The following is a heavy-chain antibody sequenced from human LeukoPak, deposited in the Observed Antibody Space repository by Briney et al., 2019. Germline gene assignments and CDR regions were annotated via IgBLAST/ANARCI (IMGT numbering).Heavy chain of an antibody. J-gene: IGHJ4*02. V-gene: IGHV3-30-3*01. CDR3: ARDPTYYYDSSGYSFDY. CDR1: GFTFSSYA. D-gene: IGHD3-22*01. CDR2: ISYDGSNK. Sequence: AGRSLRLSCAASGFTFSSYAMHWVRQAPGKGLEWVAVISYDGSNKYYADSVKGRFTISRDNSKNTLYLQMNSLRAEDTAVYYCARDPTYYYDSSGYSFDYWGQGTLVTVSS.